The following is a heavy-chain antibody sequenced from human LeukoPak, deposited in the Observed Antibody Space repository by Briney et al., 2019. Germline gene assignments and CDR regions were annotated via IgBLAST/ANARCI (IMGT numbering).Heavy chain of an antibody. Sequence: PSETLSLTCTVSGGSISSYYWSWIRQSPGKGLEWIGYIHYSGSNNYNPSLKSRVTISVDTSKNQFSLRLNSVTAADTALYYCARGSRGGYNWFDPWGQGTLVIVSS. J-gene: IGHJ5*02. CDR3: ARGSRGGYNWFDP. CDR1: GGSISSYY. D-gene: IGHD3-16*01. V-gene: IGHV4-59*01. CDR2: IHYSGSN.